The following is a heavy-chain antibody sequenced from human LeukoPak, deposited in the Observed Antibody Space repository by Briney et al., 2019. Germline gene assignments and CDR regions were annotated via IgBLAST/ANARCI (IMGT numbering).Heavy chain of an antibody. CDR1: GFTFSSYW. Sequence: GGSLRLSCAASGFTFSSYWMHWVRQAPGKGLVWVSRLNNDGSSTNYADSVKGRFTISRDNAKNTLYLQMNSLRAEDTAVYYCAKNELLWFGEFDAFDIWGQGTMVTVSS. J-gene: IGHJ3*02. CDR3: AKNELLWFGEFDAFDI. D-gene: IGHD3-10*01. CDR2: LNNDGSST. V-gene: IGHV3-74*01.